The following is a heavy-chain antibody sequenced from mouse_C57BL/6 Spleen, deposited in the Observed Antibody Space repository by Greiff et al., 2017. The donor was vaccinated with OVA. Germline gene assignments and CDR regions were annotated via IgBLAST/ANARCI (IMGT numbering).Heavy chain of an antibody. D-gene: IGHD2-5*01. V-gene: IGHV1-64*01. CDR1: GYTFTSYW. CDR2: IHPNSGST. Sequence: QVHVKQSGAELVKPGASVKLSCKASGYTFTSYWIHWVKQRPGQGLEWIGMIHPNSGSTNYNEKFKSKATLTVDKSSSTAYMQLSSLTSEDSAVYDCARSNSDYGFFDYWGQGTTLTVSS. CDR3: ARSNSDYGFFDY. J-gene: IGHJ2*01.